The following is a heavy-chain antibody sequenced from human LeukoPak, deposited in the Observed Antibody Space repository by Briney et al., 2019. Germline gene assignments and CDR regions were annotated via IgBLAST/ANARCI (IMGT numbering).Heavy chain of an antibody. V-gene: IGHV4-38-2*02. J-gene: IGHJ4*01. D-gene: IGHD3-22*01. CDR3: ARVGDTSGYYQHFDY. CDR1: GYSISTDYY. Sequence: SETLSLTCSVSGYSISTDYYWGWIRQAPGKGLEWIGILNHRGSTNYNPSLKSRVTISPDTPKNQFSLKLSSVTAADTAVYYCARVGDTSGYYQHFDYWGQGTLVTVSS. CDR2: LNHRGST.